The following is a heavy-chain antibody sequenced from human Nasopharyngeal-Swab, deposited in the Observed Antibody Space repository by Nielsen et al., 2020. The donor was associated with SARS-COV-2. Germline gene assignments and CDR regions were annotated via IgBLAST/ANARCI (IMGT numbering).Heavy chain of an antibody. CDR2: ISYDGSSK. D-gene: IGHD6-19*01. CDR1: GFTFSNFA. J-gene: IGHJ4*02. CDR3: ARAYTNNGWGHFDH. Sequence: GESLKISCAASGFTFSNFAMHWVRQAPGKGLEWVAVISYDGSSKYDADSVRDRFTVSRDNSINTLYLQMSSLKIEDTAVYYCARAYTNNGWGHFDHWGQGTLVTVSS. V-gene: IGHV3-30-3*01.